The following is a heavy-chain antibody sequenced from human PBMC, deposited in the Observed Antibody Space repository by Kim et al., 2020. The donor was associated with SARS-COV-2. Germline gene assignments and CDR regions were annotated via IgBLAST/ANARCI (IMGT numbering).Heavy chain of an antibody. CDR3: ARGDYYDNWDRSAEYFQH. Sequence: SVKVSCKASGGTFSSYAISWVRQAPGQGLEWMGGIIPIFGTANYAQKFQGRVTITADESTSTAYMELSSLRSEDTAVYYCARGDYYDNWDRSAEYFQHWGQGTLVTVSS. CDR1: GGTFSSYA. V-gene: IGHV1-69*13. J-gene: IGHJ1*01. CDR2: IIPIFGTA. D-gene: IGHD3-22*01.